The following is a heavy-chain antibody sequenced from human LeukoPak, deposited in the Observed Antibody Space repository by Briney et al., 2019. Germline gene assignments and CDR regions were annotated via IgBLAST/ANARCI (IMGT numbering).Heavy chain of an antibody. CDR2: ISGSGGST. V-gene: IGHV3-23*01. CDR1: GFTFSRYA. D-gene: IGHD3-22*01. CDR3: AKAQYYYYDSSGYIGY. J-gene: IGHJ4*02. Sequence: GGSLRLSCAASGFTFSRYAMSWVRQAPGKGLEWVSAISGSGGSTYYADSVKGRFTISRDNSKNTLYLQMNSLRAEDTAVYYCAKAQYYYYDSSGYIGYWGQGTLVTVSS.